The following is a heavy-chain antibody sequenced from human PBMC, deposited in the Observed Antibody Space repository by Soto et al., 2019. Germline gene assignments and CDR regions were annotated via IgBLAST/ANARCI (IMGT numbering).Heavy chain of an antibody. CDR1: GFTFSSYA. V-gene: IGHV3-30*04. J-gene: IGHJ4*02. CDR2: ISYDGSNK. CDR3: AKNRGNYYDSLGVLDY. D-gene: IGHD3-22*01. Sequence: PGGSLRLSCAASGFTFSSYAMHWVRQAPGKGLEWVAVISYDGSNKYYADSVKGRFTISRDNSKNTLYLQMNSLRAEDTAVYYCAKNRGNYYDSLGVLDYWGQGTLVTVSS.